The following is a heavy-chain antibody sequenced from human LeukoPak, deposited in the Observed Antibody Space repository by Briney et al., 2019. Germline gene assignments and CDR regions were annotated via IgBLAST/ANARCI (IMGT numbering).Heavy chain of an antibody. V-gene: IGHV1-58*01. CDR1: GFTFTSSA. D-gene: IGHD5-18*01. CDR3: AADLNRGYSYGYFDY. CDR2: IVVGSGNT. J-gene: IGHJ4*02. Sequence: TSVKVSCKASGFTFTSSAVQWVRQARGQRLEWIGWIVVGSGNTSYAQKYQERVTITRDMSTSTAYMELSSLRSEDTAVYYCAADLNRGYSYGYFDYWGQGTLVTVSS.